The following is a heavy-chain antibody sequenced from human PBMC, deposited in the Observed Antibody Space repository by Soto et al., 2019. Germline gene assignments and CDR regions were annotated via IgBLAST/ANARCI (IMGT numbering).Heavy chain of an antibody. D-gene: IGHD2-15*01. CDR3: ARTPRAQMIVLEAATRFDY. CDR1: GYTFTTYG. CDR2: ISPYNGDT. J-gene: IGHJ4*02. V-gene: IGHV1-18*04. Sequence: QVQLVQSGAEVKRPGASVKLSCKASGYTFTTYGFNWVRQAPGQGLEWMGWISPYNGDTNYAQNFQGRVTLTTDTSTSTAYMELRSLTSDDTAVYYCARTPRAQMIVLEAATRFDYWGKGTLVTVSS.